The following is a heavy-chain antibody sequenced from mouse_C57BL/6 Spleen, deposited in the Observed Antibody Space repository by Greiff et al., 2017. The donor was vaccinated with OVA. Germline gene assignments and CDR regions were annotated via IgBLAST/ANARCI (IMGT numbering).Heavy chain of an antibody. V-gene: IGHV1-69*01. J-gene: IGHJ2*01. CDR3: ARVGTEGY. CDR1: GYTFTSYW. D-gene: IGHD4-1*01. Sequence: QVHVKQPGAELVMPGASVKLSCKASGYTFTSYWMHWVKQRPGQGLEWIGEIDPSDSYTNYNQKFKGKSTLTVDKSSSTAYMQLSSLTSEDSAVYYCARVGTEGYWGQGTTLTVSS. CDR2: IDPSDSYT.